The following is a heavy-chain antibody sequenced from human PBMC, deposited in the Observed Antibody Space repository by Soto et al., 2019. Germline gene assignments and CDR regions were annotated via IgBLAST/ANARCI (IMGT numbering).Heavy chain of an antibody. CDR1: GFTFSSYS. V-gene: IGHV3-48*01. J-gene: IGHJ6*03. CDR3: ARDLLDYDYIWGSYRLGDYYYMDV. CDR2: ISSSSSTI. Sequence: GGSLRLSCAASGFTFSSYSMNWVRQAPGKGLEWVSYISSSSSTIYYADSVKGRFTISRDNAKNSLYLQMNSLRAEDTAVYYCARDLLDYDYIWGSYRLGDYYYMDVWGKGTTVTVSS. D-gene: IGHD3-16*02.